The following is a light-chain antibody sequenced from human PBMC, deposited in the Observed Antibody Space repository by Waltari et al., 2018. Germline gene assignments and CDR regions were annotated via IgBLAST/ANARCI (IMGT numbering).Light chain of an antibody. V-gene: IGLV3-25*03. CDR3: QSTDASETFV. CDR2: KDS. Sequence: SDELTQPPSVSVSPGQTARITCSGEILSKEYAYWYQHKLGQAPVLVIYKDSERPSGIPDRFSGSSSGTTVTLTISAVQAEDEAAYYCQSTDASETFVFGTGTTVTVL. J-gene: IGLJ1*01. CDR1: ILSKEY.